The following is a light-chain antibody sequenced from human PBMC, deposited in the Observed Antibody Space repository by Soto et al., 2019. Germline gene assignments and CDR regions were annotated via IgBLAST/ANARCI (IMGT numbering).Light chain of an antibody. Sequence: EVVLTQSPGTLSLSPGERATLSCRASQNIRGNELAWYQQKPGQAPRLLIYRGSSRATGIPDRFSGRGSGTAFNLTISSLEPEDFAVYYCQDYGTSAPWTFGQGTKVEIK. CDR3: QDYGTSAPWT. CDR1: QNIRGNE. V-gene: IGKV3-20*01. J-gene: IGKJ1*01. CDR2: RGS.